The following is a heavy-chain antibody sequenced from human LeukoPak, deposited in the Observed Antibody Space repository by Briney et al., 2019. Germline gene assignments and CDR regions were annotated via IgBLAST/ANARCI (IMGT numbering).Heavy chain of an antibody. CDR2: IYSGGST. CDR1: GFTFSDYA. V-gene: IGHV3-53*01. Sequence: GGSLRLSCAASGFTFSDYAMSWVRQAPGKGLEWVSVIYSGGSTYYADSVKGRFTISRDNSKNTLYLQMNSLRAEDTAVYYCAREGWYSPKEDGDPIDYWGQGTLVTVSS. CDR3: AREGWYSPKEDGDPIDY. D-gene: IGHD2-15*01. J-gene: IGHJ4*02.